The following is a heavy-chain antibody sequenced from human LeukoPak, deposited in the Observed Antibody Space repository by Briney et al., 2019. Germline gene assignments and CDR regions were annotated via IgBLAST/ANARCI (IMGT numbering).Heavy chain of an antibody. CDR1: GGFLSTYH. D-gene: IGHD4-17*01. CDR3: AADYGDLDTFDY. J-gene: IGHJ4*02. Sequence: SETLSLTCTVRGGFLSTYHWSWIRQPPGKGLEWIGEINHSGSTYYNSSLKSRVSISADTSKNQFSLKLSSVTAADTAVYYCAADYGDLDTFDYWGQGTLVIVSS. V-gene: IGHV4-34*01. CDR2: INHSGST.